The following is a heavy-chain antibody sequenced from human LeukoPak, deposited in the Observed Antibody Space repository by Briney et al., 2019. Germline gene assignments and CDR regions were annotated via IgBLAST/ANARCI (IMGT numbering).Heavy chain of an antibody. D-gene: IGHD3-22*01. J-gene: IGHJ4*02. CDR3: ARVSSTYYYDSSGYYSRGGYFDY. CDR1: GGSFSGYY. V-gene: IGHV4-34*01. CDR2: INHSGST. Sequence: SETLSLTCAVYGGSFSGYYWSWIRQPPGKGLEWIGEINHSGSTNYNPSLKSRVTISVDTSKNQFSLMLTSVTAADTAVYYCARVSSTYYYDSSGYYSRGGYFDYWGQGTLVTVSS.